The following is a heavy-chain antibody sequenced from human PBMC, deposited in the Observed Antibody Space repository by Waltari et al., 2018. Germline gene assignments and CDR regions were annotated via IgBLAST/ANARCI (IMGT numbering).Heavy chain of an antibody. CDR3: AKANLIQDYFYYFGMDV. V-gene: IGHV3-30*18. CDR1: GFIFTNYG. Sequence: QEQLVESGGGVVQPGRSLRLSCEASGFIFTNYGLHWVRQAPGKGLAWVGVISYDGTNKFYADSGKGRFTISRDNSKHILYLHMDSLRTEDTAVYHCAKANLIQDYFYYFGMDVWGQGTTVTVSS. J-gene: IGHJ6*02. CDR2: ISYDGTNK. D-gene: IGHD5-18*01.